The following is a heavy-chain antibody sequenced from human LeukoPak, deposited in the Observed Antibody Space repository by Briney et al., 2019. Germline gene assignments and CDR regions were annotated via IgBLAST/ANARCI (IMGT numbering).Heavy chain of an antibody. V-gene: IGHV3-23*01. CDR1: GFTFNNYL. CDR2: IRGVDEI. CDR3: AKANWVSNADAVW. D-gene: IGHD1-1*01. Sequence: PGGSLRLSCAASGFTFNNYLMSWVRQAPGKGLEWVSSIRGVDEIFYADSVKGRFTLSRDDSRNTVYLQLNNLRVEDTAIYYCAKANWVSNADAVWWGQGTQVTVSS. J-gene: IGHJ4*02.